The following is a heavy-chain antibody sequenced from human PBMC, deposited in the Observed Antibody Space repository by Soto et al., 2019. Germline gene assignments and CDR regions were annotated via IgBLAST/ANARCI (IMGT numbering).Heavy chain of an antibody. J-gene: IGHJ4*02. CDR2: ISSSSSTI. CDR3: ANLGPIAVAPTFDY. V-gene: IGHV3-48*01. Sequence: GGSLRLSCAASGFTFSSYSMNWGLQAPWKGLEWVSYISSSSSTIYYADSVKGRFTISRDNAKNSLYLQMNSLRAEDTAVYYCANLGPIAVAPTFDYWGQGTLVTVSS. CDR1: GFTFSSYS. D-gene: IGHD6-19*01.